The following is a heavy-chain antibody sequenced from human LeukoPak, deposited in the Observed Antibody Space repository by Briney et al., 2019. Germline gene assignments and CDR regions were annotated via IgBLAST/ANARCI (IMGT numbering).Heavy chain of an antibody. V-gene: IGHV3-21*01. D-gene: IGHD3-9*01. CDR3: ASPPYDILTGYSQYYFDC. Sequence: PGGSLRLSCAASGFTFSSYSMNWVRQAPGKGLEWVSSISSSSSYIYYADSVKGRFTISRDNAKNSLYLQMNSLRAEDTAVYYCASPPYDILTGYSQYYFDCWGQGTLVTVSS. J-gene: IGHJ4*02. CDR2: ISSSSSYI. CDR1: GFTFSSYS.